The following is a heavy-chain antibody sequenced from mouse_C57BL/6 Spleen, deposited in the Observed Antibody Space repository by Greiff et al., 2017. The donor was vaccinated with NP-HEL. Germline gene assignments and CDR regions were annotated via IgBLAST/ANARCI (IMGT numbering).Heavy chain of an antibody. D-gene: IGHD2-3*01. CDR2: INPGSGGT. V-gene: IGHV1-54*01. CDR1: GYAFTNYL. CDR3: ARGEDDGYYGGFAY. J-gene: IGHJ3*01. Sequence: QVQLKESGAELVRPGTSVKVSCKASGYAFTNYLIEWVKQRPGQGLEWIGVINPGSGGTNYNEKFKGKATLTADKSSSTAYMQLSSLTSEDSAVYFCARGEDDGYYGGFAYWGQGTLVTVSA.